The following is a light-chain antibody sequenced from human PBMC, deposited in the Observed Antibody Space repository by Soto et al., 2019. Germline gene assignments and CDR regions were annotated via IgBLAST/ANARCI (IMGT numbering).Light chain of an antibody. CDR2: VAS. V-gene: IGKV1-39*01. Sequence: DIQMTQSPSSLSASVGDRVTITCRASQSISSYLNWYQQKSGKAPKLLIYVASSLQSGVPSRFSGSGSGTDFTLTISRLQPEEFANYYCQQSYSSRYTFGEGTKLEIK. CDR1: QSISSY. J-gene: IGKJ2*01. CDR3: QQSYSSRYT.